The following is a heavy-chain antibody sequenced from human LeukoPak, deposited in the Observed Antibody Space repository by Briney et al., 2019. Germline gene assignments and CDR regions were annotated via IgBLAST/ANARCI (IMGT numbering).Heavy chain of an antibody. Sequence: GGSLGLSCAASGFTFSSYAMSWVRQAPGKGLGWVSAISGSGGSTYYADSVKGRFTISRDNSKNPLYLQMNSLRAEDTAVYYCAKVAVDYYDSSGYYNMYYFDYWGQGTLVTVSS. CDR3: AKVAVDYYDSSGYYNMYYFDY. CDR1: GFTFSSYA. D-gene: IGHD3-22*01. V-gene: IGHV3-23*01. J-gene: IGHJ4*02. CDR2: ISGSGGST.